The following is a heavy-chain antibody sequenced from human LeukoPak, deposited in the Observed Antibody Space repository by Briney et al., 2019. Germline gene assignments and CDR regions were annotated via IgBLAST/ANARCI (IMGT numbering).Heavy chain of an antibody. CDR2: INSDGTTT. CDR3: AVSNGGYGP. CDR1: AFNFTAYW. J-gene: IGHJ5*02. D-gene: IGHD5-12*01. V-gene: IGHV3-74*01. Sequence: GGSLRLSCASSAFNFTAYWMHWVRQDPRQGLLWVARINSDGTTTNYADSVKGRFTISRDNAKNTLFLQMNCLRAEDTAVYFCAVSNGGYGPWGQGALVTVSS.